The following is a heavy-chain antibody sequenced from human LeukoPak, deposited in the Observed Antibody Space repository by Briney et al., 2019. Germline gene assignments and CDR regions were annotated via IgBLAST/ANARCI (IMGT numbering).Heavy chain of an antibody. CDR1: GYTLTELS. J-gene: IGHJ5*02. CDR3: ATSLTTLGWFDP. D-gene: IGHD4-11*01. V-gene: IGHV1-24*01. Sequence: ASVKVSCKVSGYTLTELSMHWVRQAPGKGLEWMGGFDPEDGETIYAQKFQGRVTMTEDTSTDTAYMELSSLRSEDTAVYYCATSLTTLGWFDPWGQGTLATVSS. CDR2: FDPEDGET.